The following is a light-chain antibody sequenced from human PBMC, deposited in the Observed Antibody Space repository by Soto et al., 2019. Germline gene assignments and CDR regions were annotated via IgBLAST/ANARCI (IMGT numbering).Light chain of an antibody. CDR1: QSVSSK. J-gene: IGKJ1*01. Sequence: PATLSVSPGEGATLSCRASQSVSSKLAWYQQKPGQAPRLLIYGASTRATGIPARFSGSGSGTEFTLIISSLQSEDSAVYYCQQYNSWLWTFGQGTRWIS. CDR2: GAS. CDR3: QQYNSWLWT. V-gene: IGKV3-15*01.